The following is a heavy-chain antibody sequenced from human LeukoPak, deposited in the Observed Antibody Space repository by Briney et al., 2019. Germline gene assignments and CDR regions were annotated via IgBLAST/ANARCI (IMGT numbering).Heavy chain of an antibody. Sequence: ASVKVSCKASGYTFTGSYMHWVRQAPGQGLEWIGWINPNSGGTNYAQKFQGRVTMTRDTSISTAYMELSRLRSDDTAVYYCARGVYYDSSGSVGYWGQGTLVTVSS. V-gene: IGHV1-2*02. D-gene: IGHD3-22*01. J-gene: IGHJ4*02. CDR1: GYTFTGSY. CDR2: INPNSGGT. CDR3: ARGVYYDSSGSVGY.